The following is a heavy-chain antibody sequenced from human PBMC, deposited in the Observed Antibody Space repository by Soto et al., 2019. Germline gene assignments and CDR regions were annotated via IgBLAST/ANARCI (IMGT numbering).Heavy chain of an antibody. J-gene: IGHJ4*02. D-gene: IGHD1-1*01. CDR3: ARGRYGDY. CDR2: ISAHNGNT. V-gene: IGHV1-18*01. CDR1: GYAFTTYG. Sequence: QVHLVQSGAEVKKPGASVKVSCKGSGYAFTTYGITWVRQAPGQGLEWMGWISAHNGNTNYAQKLQGRVTVTRDTSTSTGYMELRSLRSDDTAVYYCARGRYGDYWGQGAWSPSPQ.